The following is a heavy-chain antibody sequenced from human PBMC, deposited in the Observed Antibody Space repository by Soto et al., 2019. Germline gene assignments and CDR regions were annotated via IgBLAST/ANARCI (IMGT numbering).Heavy chain of an antibody. CDR3: AKVLWYNWNSNGVFDY. D-gene: IGHD1-7*01. CDR2: ISGSGGST. J-gene: IGHJ4*02. CDR1: GFTFSSYA. Sequence: GGSLRLSCAASGFTFSSYAMSWVRQAPGKGLEWVSAISGSGGSTYYADSVKGRFTISRDNSKNTLYLQMNSLRAEDTAVYYCAKVLWYNWNSNGVFDYWGQGTLVTVSS. V-gene: IGHV3-23*01.